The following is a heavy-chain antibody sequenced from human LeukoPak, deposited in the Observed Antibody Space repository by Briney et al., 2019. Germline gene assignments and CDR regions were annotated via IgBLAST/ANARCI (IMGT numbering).Heavy chain of an antibody. Sequence: GGSLRLSCAASGFTFSSYAMHWVRQAPGKGLEWVAVISYDGGNKYYADSVKGRFTISRDNSKDTLYLQMNSLRAEDTAVYYCARGIAVTDYWGQGTLVTVSS. D-gene: IGHD6-19*01. CDR1: GFTFSSYA. V-gene: IGHV3-30-3*01. CDR2: ISYDGGNK. J-gene: IGHJ4*02. CDR3: ARGIAVTDY.